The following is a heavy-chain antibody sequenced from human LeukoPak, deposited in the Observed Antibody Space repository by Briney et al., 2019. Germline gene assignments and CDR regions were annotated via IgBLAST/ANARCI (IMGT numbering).Heavy chain of an antibody. D-gene: IGHD1-26*01. CDR2: ISDSGDNT. J-gene: IGHJ4*02. V-gene: IGHV3-23*01. CDR1: GFTFNGYA. Sequence: GGSLRLSCAASGFTFNGYAMNWVRQAPGKGLEWVSAISDSGDNTYYADSVRGRFTISRDNSMNTLYLQMNSLRAEDTAVYYCAREAISGSYYDHFDYWGQGTLVTVSS. CDR3: AREAISGSYYDHFDY.